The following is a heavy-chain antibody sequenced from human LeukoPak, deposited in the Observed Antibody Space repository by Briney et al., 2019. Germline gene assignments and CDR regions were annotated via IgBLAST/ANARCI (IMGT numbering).Heavy chain of an antibody. CDR3: ARVEVGATTFYYYYYMDV. V-gene: IGHV3-21*01. J-gene: IGHJ6*03. Sequence: GGSLRLSCAASGFTFSSYSMNWVRQAPGKGLEWVSSISSSSSYIYYAGSVKGRFTISRDNAKNSLYLQMNSLRAEDTAVYYCARVEVGATTFYYYYYMDVWGKGTTVTVSS. D-gene: IGHD1-26*01. CDR2: ISSSSSYI. CDR1: GFTFSSYS.